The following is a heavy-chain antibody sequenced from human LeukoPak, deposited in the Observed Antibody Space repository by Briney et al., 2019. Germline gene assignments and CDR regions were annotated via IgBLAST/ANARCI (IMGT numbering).Heavy chain of an antibody. D-gene: IGHD3/OR15-3a*01. CDR1: GFTFSSYW. Sequence: GGSLRLSCAPSGFTFSSYWMSWVRQAPGKGLEWVANIKQDGSEKYYVDSVKGRFTISRDNAKNSLYLQMNSLRAEDTAVYYCAREGLHDAFDIWGQGTMVTVSS. CDR3: AREGLHDAFDI. CDR2: IKQDGSEK. V-gene: IGHV3-7*01. J-gene: IGHJ3*02.